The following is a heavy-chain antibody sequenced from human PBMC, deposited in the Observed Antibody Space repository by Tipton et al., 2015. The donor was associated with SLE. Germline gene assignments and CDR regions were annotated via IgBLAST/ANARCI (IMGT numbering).Heavy chain of an antibody. CDR2: INHSGST. CDR1: GGSFSGYY. V-gene: IGHV4-34*01. Sequence: TLSLTCAVYGGSFSGYYWSWIRQPPGKGLEWIGEINHSGSTNYNPSLQSRVTISVDTSKNQFSLKLSSVTAADTAVYYCAREVVQNFDLWGRGTLVTVSS. CDR3: AREVVQNFDL. D-gene: IGHD2-15*01. J-gene: IGHJ2*01.